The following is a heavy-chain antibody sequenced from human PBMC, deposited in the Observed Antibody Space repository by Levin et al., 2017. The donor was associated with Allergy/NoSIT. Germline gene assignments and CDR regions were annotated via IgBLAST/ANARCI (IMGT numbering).Heavy chain of an antibody. CDR3: AKDRGRSGYFSY. Sequence: GESLKISCAASGFTFSSYAMSWVRQAPGKGLEWVSAISGSGGSTYYADSVKGRFTISRDNSKNTLYLQMNSLRAEDTAVYYCAKDRGRSGYFSYWGQGTLVTVSS. D-gene: IGHD3-3*01. J-gene: IGHJ4*02. CDR1: GFTFSSYA. V-gene: IGHV3-23*01. CDR2: ISGSGGST.